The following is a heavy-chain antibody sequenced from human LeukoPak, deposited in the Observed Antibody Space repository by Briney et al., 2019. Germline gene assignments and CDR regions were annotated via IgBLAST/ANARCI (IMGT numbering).Heavy chain of an antibody. CDR2: ISYDGGNK. V-gene: IGHV3-30*18. CDR3: ANTGYRGIAVAGTGGY. D-gene: IGHD6-19*01. J-gene: IGHJ4*02. CDR1: GFTFNSYG. Sequence: PGRSLRLSCATSGFTFNSYGMHWVRQAPGKGLEWVAVISYDGGNKYYADSVKGRFTIPRDNSKNTLYLQMNSLRAEDTAVYYCANTGYRGIAVAGTGGYWGQGTLVTVSS.